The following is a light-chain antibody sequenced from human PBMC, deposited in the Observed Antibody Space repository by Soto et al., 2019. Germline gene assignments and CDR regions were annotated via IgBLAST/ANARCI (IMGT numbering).Light chain of an antibody. V-gene: IGKV1-13*02. Sequence: AIQLTQSPSSLSASVGDRVTITCRASQGISSALAWYQQKPGKAPKLLIYDASNLESGVPSRFSGSGSGTDFTLTISSLQPEDFATYYCQQFNSYRITFGQGTRLEIK. CDR2: DAS. J-gene: IGKJ5*01. CDR3: QQFNSYRIT. CDR1: QGISSA.